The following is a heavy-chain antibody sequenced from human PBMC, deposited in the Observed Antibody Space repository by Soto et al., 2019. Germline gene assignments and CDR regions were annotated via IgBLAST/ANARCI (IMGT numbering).Heavy chain of an antibody. J-gene: IGHJ6*02. Sequence: PGGSLRLSCAASGFTFSSYCMHWVRQAPGKGLVWVSAISGSGGSTSYADSVKGRFTISRDNAKNTLYLQMNSLRAEDTAVYYCAKDLHAAMDQPYYYYGMDVWGQGTTVTVS. CDR2: ISGSGGST. V-gene: IGHV3-23*01. CDR1: GFTFSSYC. D-gene: IGHD5-18*01. CDR3: AKDLHAAMDQPYYYYGMDV.